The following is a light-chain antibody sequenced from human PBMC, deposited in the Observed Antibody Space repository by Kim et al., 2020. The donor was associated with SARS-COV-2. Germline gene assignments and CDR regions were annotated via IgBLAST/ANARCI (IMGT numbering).Light chain of an antibody. CDR1: QGVLYSSNNKNY. J-gene: IGKJ2*01. Sequence: RATINCKSSQGVLYSSNNKNYLAWYQQKPGQPPKLLIYWASTRESGVPDRFSGSGSGTDFTLTISSLQAEDVAVYYCQQYYSTPYTFGQGTKLEI. CDR3: QQYYSTPYT. CDR2: WAS. V-gene: IGKV4-1*01.